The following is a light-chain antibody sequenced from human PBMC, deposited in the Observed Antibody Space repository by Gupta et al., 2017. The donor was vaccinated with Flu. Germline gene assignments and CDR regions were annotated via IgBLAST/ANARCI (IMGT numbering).Light chain of an antibody. CDR1: PNLLSNSTSKNY. Sequence: DIVMTQSPDFLAVHLCERATLNCKVSPNLLSNSTSKNYLAWYQHKAGQPPKLLIYCVSTRESAVPDGFSGSGSSRAFTLTIISRLAEDVVIYYFQQDANDVRTFGEGTKVEIK. CDR3: QQDANDVRT. V-gene: IGKV4-1*01. J-gene: IGKJ1*01. CDR2: CVS.